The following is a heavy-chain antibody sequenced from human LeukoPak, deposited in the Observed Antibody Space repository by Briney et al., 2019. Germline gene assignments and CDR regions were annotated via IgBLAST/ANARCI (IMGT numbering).Heavy chain of an antibody. CDR3: AREGRRITGTTGPVDY. CDR1: GFTFDDYG. V-gene: IGHV3-20*04. D-gene: IGHD1-20*01. J-gene: IGHJ4*02. CDR2: INWNGGST. Sequence: GGSLRLSCAASGFTFDDYGMSWVRQAPGKGLEWVSGINWNGGSTGYADSVKGRFTISRDNAKNSLYLQMNSLRAEDTALYYCAREGRRITGTTGPVDYWGQGTLVTVSS.